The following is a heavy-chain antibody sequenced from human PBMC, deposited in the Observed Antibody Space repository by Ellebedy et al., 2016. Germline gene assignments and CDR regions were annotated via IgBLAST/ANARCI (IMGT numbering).Heavy chain of an antibody. CDR2: IRGSGAHT. Sequence: GESLKISCAASGFTVSSNYMSWVRQAPGKGLDWVSAIRGSGAHTYCADSVKGRFTISRDNSMNTLYLQMNSLRDDDTAIYYCAKSSTETTSFLDFWGQGILVTVSS. V-gene: IGHV3-23*01. J-gene: IGHJ4*02. CDR1: GFTVSSNY. D-gene: IGHD4-11*01. CDR3: AKSSTETTSFLDF.